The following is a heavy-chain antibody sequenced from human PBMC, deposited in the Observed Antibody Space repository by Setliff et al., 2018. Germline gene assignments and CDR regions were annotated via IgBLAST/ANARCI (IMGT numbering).Heavy chain of an antibody. V-gene: IGHV1-69*06. CDR3: ARDNWAAAGIFDY. CDR1: GGTFSSYA. CDR2: IIPIFGTA. D-gene: IGHD6-13*01. J-gene: IGHJ4*02. Sequence: SVKVSCKASGGTFSSYAVSWVRQAPGQGLEWMGRIIPIFGTANYAQKFQGRVTITADKSTSTAYMELSSLRSEDTAVYYCARDNWAAAGIFDYWGQGTLVTVSS.